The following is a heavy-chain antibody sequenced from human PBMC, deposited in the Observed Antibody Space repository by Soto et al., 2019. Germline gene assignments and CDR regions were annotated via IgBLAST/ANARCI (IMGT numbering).Heavy chain of an antibody. D-gene: IGHD5-12*01. V-gene: IGHV2-70*11. J-gene: IGHJ6*02. CDR3: ARTRGSSDGYNPGYYGMDV. Sequence: SGPTLVNPTQTLTLTCTFSGFSLSTDGMCVNWIRQPPGKALEWLARIDWDDDKYYSTSLKTRLTISKDTSINQVVLTMTNMDPVDTATYYCARTRGSSDGYNPGYYGMDVWGQGTTVTVS. CDR1: GFSLSTDGMC. CDR2: IDWDDDK.